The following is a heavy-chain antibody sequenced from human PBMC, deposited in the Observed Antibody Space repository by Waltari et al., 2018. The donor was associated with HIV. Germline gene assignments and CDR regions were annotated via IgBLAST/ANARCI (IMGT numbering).Heavy chain of an antibody. CDR2: IYYSGST. Sequence: QVQLQESGPGLVTPSETLSLTCTVSGGSISSYYWSWIRQLPGKGLEWIGYIYYSGSTNYNPSLKSRVTISVDTSKNQFSLKLSSVTAADTAVYYCARYYGSGSYHGWFDPWGQGTLVTVSS. D-gene: IGHD3-10*01. J-gene: IGHJ5*02. V-gene: IGHV4-59*01. CDR1: GGSISSYY. CDR3: ARYYGSGSYHGWFDP.